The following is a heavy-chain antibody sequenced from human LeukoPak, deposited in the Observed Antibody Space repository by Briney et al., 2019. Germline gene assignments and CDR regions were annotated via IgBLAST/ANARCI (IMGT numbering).Heavy chain of an antibody. Sequence: SETLSLTCAVYGGSFSGYYWSWIRQPPGKGLEWIGEINHSGSTNYNPSLRSRVTISVDTSKNQFSLKLSSVTAADTAVYYCARMFSSGWYIPDYWGQGTLVTVSS. CDR2: INHSGST. CDR1: GGSFSGYY. D-gene: IGHD6-19*01. CDR3: ARMFSSGWYIPDY. J-gene: IGHJ4*02. V-gene: IGHV4-34*01.